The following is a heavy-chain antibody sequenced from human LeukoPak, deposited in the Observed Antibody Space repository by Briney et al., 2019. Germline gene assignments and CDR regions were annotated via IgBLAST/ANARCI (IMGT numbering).Heavy chain of an antibody. D-gene: IGHD6-6*01. CDR3: AKVLAVRPAPNFDY. CDR2: IRYDGSNK. J-gene: IGHJ4*02. Sequence: GGSLRLSCAASGFTFSSYGMHWVRQAPGKGLEWVAFIRYDGSNKYYADSVKGRFTISRDNSKNTLYLQMNSLRTEDTAVYYCAKVLAVRPAPNFDYWGQGTLVTVSS. CDR1: GFTFSSYG. V-gene: IGHV3-30*02.